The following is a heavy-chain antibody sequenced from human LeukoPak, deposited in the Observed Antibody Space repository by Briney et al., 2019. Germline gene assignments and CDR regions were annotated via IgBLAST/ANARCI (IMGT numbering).Heavy chain of an antibody. CDR1: AYSSTSYW. CDR2: IYPGDSDT. J-gene: IGHJ4*02. CDR3: ARQEEGSSSFDY. D-gene: IGHD6-6*01. V-gene: IGHV5-51*01. Sequence: GSPLKISCKASAYSSTSYWICWVRQMREHGLEWMGIIYPGDSDTRYSPSFPGQVTISADKSISTAYLQWSSRKASDTAMYYCARQEEGSSSFDYWGQGTLVTVSS.